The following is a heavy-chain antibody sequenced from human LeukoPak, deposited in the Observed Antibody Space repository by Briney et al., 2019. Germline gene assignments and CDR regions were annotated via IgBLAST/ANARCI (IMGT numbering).Heavy chain of an antibody. CDR1: GFTFNSYA. Sequence: GGSLRLSCAASGFTFNSYAMSWVRQAPGKGLEWVSAISGSGGSTFYADSVKGRFTISRDNSKNTLHLQMNSLRVDDTAVYYCTKAYFYGSGSYYKSFDYWGQGTLVTVSS. V-gene: IGHV3-23*01. D-gene: IGHD3-10*01. J-gene: IGHJ4*02. CDR3: TKAYFYGSGSYYKSFDY. CDR2: ISGSGGST.